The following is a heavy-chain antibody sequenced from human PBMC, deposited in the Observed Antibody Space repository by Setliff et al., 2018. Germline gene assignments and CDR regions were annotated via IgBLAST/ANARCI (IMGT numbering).Heavy chain of an antibody. Sequence: KPSETLSLTCTVSGGSISSHYWSWIRQPPGKGLEFIGYVYYSGTANYSPSLRSRLTISVDTSKNQFSLKLRSVTAADTAVYYCARGGTFRYFDFWGQGAPVTVSS. CDR2: VYYSGTA. D-gene: IGHD5-12*01. V-gene: IGHV4-59*11. CDR1: GGSISSHY. CDR3: ARGGTFRYFDF. J-gene: IGHJ4*02.